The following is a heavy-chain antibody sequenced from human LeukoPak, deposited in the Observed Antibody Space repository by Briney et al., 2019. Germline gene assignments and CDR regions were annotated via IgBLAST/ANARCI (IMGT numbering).Heavy chain of an antibody. CDR3: ARTDCSSTSCYPHYYYYYYMDV. CDR2: IYTSGST. CDR1: GGSISSYY. Sequence: SETLSLTCTVSGGSISSYYWSWIRQPPGKGLEWIGRIYTSGSTNYDPSLKSRVTMSVDTSKNQFSLKLSSVTAADTAVYYCARTDCSSTSCYPHYYYYYYMDVWGKGTTVTVSS. V-gene: IGHV4-4*07. D-gene: IGHD2-2*01. J-gene: IGHJ6*03.